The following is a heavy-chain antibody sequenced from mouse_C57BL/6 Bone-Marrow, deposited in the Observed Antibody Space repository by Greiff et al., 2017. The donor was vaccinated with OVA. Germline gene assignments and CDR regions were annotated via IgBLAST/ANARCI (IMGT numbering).Heavy chain of an antibody. J-gene: IGHJ3*01. Sequence: EVKLMESGGDLVKPGGSLKLSCAASGFTFSSYGMSWVRQTPDKRLEWVATISSGGSYTYYPDSVKGRFTISRDNAKNTLYLQMSSLKSEDTAMYYCARLRWLRGFAYWGQGTLVTVSA. CDR2: ISSGGSYT. D-gene: IGHD2-2*01. CDR3: ARLRWLRGFAY. V-gene: IGHV5-6*01. CDR1: GFTFSSYG.